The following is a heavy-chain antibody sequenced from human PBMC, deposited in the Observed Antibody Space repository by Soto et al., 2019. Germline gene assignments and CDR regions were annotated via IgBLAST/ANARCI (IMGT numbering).Heavy chain of an antibody. J-gene: IGHJ4*02. CDR1: GYSVLSYG. CDR2: INTETGNT. D-gene: IGHD2-8*01. V-gene: IGHV1-18*01. CDR3: VRDRPNSNFEF. Sequence: QVQLLQSGPEGKKPGASVKVSCTASGYSVLSYGFSWVRQAPGQGLEWMGYINTETGNTFYAQRLQGRVTMTTNISTNTAYMELRRLTSDDTAVYFCVRDRPNSNFEFWGQGTLITISS.